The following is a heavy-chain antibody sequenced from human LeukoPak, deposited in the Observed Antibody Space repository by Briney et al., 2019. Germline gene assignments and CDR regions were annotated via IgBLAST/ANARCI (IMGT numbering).Heavy chain of an antibody. CDR1: GGTFSIYA. V-gene: IGHV1-69*13. J-gene: IGHJ4*02. CDR3: ATVLVDYDYVWGSYPNNYFDY. CDR2: IIPIFGTA. D-gene: IGHD3-16*02. Sequence: ASVNVSCKASGGTFSIYAISWVRQAPGQGLEWMGGIIPIFGTANYAQKFQGRVTITADESTSTAYMELSSLRSEDTAVYYCATVLVDYDYVWGSYPNNYFDYWGQGTLVTVSS.